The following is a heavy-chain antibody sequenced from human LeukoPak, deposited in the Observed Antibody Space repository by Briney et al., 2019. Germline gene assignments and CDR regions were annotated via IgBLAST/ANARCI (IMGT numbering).Heavy chain of an antibody. D-gene: IGHD3-10*01. V-gene: IGHV1-2*02. Sequence: ASVKVSCKASGYTXTGYYMHWVRQAPGQGLEWMGWINPNSGDTHYAQNFQGRVTLTRDTSISTAYIELSSLRPDDTAVYYCARDSGFYGSGTYSLGYWYFHLWGRGTLVTVSS. CDR3: ARDSGFYGSGTYSLGYWYFHL. CDR2: INPNSGDT. J-gene: IGHJ2*01. CDR1: GYTXTGYY.